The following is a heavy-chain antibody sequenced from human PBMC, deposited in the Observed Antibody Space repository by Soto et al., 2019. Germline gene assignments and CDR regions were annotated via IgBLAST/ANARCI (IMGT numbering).Heavy chain of an antibody. CDR2: IYHSGST. Sequence: SETLSLTCAVSGGSISSGGYSWSWIRQPPGKGLEWIGYIYHSGSTYYNPSLKSRVTISVDRSKNQFSLKLSSATAADTAVYYCARGMHCSGGSCYSRWFDPWGQGTLVTVSS. J-gene: IGHJ5*02. CDR1: GGSISSGGYS. V-gene: IGHV4-30-2*01. D-gene: IGHD2-15*01. CDR3: ARGMHCSGGSCYSRWFDP.